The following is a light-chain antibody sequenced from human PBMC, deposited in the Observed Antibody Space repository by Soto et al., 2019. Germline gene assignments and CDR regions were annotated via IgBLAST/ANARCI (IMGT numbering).Light chain of an antibody. Sequence: DLQMTQSPSFVSASVGDRVTVTCRASQDISSWLAWYQQKPGKAPKLLIYTTPTLGSGVPSGFSGSRSGRDFALAIRGLQPEDFATYYCQQANKFRITFGQGRRLEMK. CDR2: TTP. CDR1: QDISSW. V-gene: IGKV1-12*01. J-gene: IGKJ5*01. CDR3: QQANKFRIT.